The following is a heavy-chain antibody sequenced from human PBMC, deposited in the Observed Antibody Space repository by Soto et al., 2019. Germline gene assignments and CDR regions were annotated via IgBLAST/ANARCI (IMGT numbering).Heavy chain of an antibody. CDR2: IHSDGSST. Sequence: EVQLLESGGGLVQPGESLRLSYAASGFTFSYYWMHWVRQAPGMGLVWVSRIHSDGSSTTYADSVKGRFTISRDNARKPRDLQMTSRGAEDTAVYYCTRGDRGACVLWGEGTVVAVSS. J-gene: IGHJ3*01. V-gene: IGHV3-74*01. CDR1: GFTFSYYW. D-gene: IGHD1-26*01. CDR3: TRGDRGACVL.